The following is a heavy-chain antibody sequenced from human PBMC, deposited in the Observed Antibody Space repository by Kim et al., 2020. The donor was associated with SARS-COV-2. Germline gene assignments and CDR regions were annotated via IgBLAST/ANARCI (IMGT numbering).Heavy chain of an antibody. CDR3: ARPTYDFWSGYYFGYYYGMDV. CDR2: MNPNSGNT. D-gene: IGHD3-3*01. V-gene: IGHV1-8*01. Sequence: ASVKVSCKASGYTLTSYDINWVRQATGQGLEWMGWMNPNSGNTGYAQKFQGRVTMTRNTTISTAYMELSSLRSEDTAVYYCARPTYDFWSGYYFGYYYGMDVWGPGTTVTVSS. J-gene: IGHJ6*01. CDR1: GYTLTSYD.